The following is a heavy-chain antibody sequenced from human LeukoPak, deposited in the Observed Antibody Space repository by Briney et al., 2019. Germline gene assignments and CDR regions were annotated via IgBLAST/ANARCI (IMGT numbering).Heavy chain of an antibody. Sequence: SETLSLTCTVSGGSISSYYWNWIRQPAGEGLEWIGRIYSSGTTKYNPSLKSRATISVDTSKNQFSLKLSSVTAADTAVYYCARDRSGWYVYWGQGTLVTVSS. CDR1: GGSISSYY. J-gene: IGHJ4*02. CDR2: IYSSGTT. CDR3: ARDRSGWYVY. D-gene: IGHD6-19*01. V-gene: IGHV4-4*07.